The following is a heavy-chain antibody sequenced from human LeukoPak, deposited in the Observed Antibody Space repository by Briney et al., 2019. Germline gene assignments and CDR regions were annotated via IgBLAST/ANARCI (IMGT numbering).Heavy chain of an antibody. CDR2: INTDVSST. J-gene: IGHJ4*02. D-gene: IGHD5-12*01. CDR1: GFTFSSYW. Sequence: GGSLRLSCAASGFTFSSYWMHWVRQAPGKGLAWVSRINTDVSSTRYADSVKGRFTISRDNAKNTLFLQMNSLRAEDTAVYYCAREVVAKNYSFDYWGQGILVTVSS. V-gene: IGHV3-74*01. CDR3: AREVVAKNYSFDY.